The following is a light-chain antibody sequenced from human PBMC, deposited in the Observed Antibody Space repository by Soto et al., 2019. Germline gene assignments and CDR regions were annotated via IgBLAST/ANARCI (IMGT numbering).Light chain of an antibody. CDR3: QTWDTGIRV. V-gene: IGLV4-69*01. J-gene: IGLJ2*01. CDR2: LNGDGTH. CDR1: SGHRSYA. Sequence: QPVLTQSPSASASLGASVKLTCTPSSGHRSYAIAWHQQQPEKGPRYLMKLNGDGTHTKGDGIPDRFSGSSSGAERYLTISSLQSEDEADYYCQTWDTGIRVFGGGTQLTVL.